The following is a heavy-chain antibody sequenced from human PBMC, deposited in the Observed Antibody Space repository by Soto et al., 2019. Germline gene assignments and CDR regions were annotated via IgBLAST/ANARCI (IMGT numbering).Heavy chain of an antibody. CDR2: ISYDVVDE. D-gene: IGHD2-2*01. Sequence: GGSLRLSCGASGFTFTSYGMHWVRQAPGKALEWVAVISYDVVDECDADSEDVRLTISRDIAKITVYLQMNSLRAGDTAVYYCAKASGYCSSSTCSRLIYYYYGMDVWGQGTTVTVSS. J-gene: IGHJ6*02. CDR1: GFTFTSYG. CDR3: AKASGYCSSSTCSRLIYYYYGMDV. V-gene: IGHV3-30*18.